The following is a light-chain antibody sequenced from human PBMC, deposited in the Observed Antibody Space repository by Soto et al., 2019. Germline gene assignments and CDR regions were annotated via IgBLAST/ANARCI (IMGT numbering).Light chain of an antibody. CDR2: GAF. CDR3: QQYDKWTNT. J-gene: IGKJ2*01. CDR1: QSVGSN. V-gene: IGKV3-15*01. Sequence: EIVLTQSPATLSVSPGERATLSCRTSQSVGSNLAWYQQKPGQAPRLLMYGAFIRAPGFPVRFMSTGSGSEFTLTISSLQSEEGALYYCQQYDKWTNTFGQVTNLEIK.